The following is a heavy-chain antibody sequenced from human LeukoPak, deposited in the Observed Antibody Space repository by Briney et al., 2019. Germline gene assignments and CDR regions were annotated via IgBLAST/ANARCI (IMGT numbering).Heavy chain of an antibody. V-gene: IGHV3-53*01. CDR1: GFTVSSNY. J-gene: IGHJ6*02. Sequence: PGGSLRLSCAASGFTVSSNYMSWVRQAPGKGLEWVSVIYSGGSTYYADSVKGRFTISRDNSKNTLYLQMNSLRAEDTAVYYCARDRAAAPPYSYGMDVWAKGPRSPSP. CDR3: ARDRAAAPPYSYGMDV. CDR2: IYSGGST. D-gene: IGHD6-13*01.